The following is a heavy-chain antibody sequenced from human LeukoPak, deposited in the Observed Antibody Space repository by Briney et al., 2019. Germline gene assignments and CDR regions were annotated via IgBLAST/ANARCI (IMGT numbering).Heavy chain of an antibody. CDR2: IRYDGSNK. J-gene: IGHJ3*02. V-gene: IGHV3-30*02. CDR1: GFTFSSYG. CDR3: AKDFLRGMLDDAFDI. Sequence: GGSLRLSCAASGFTFSSYGMPWVRQAPGKGLEWVAFIRYDGSNKYYADSVKGRFTISRDNSKNTLYLEMNSLRADDTAVYYCAKDFLRGMLDDAFDIWGQGTMVTVSS. D-gene: IGHD3-3*01.